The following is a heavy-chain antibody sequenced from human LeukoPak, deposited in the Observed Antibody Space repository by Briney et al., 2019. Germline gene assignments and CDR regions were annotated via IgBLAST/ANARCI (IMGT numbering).Heavy chain of an antibody. CDR2: INPNSGGT. V-gene: IGHV1-2*02. J-gene: IGHJ5*02. CDR1: GYTFTGYF. Sequence: ASVKVSCKASGYTFTGYFMHWVRQGPGQGLEWVGCINPNSGGTNYAQKFQGRVTMTRDTSISTAYMELSRLTADDTAVYYCARGSSNSSRARNWFDPWGQGTLVTVSS. CDR3: ARGSSNSSRARNWFDP. D-gene: IGHD6-6*01.